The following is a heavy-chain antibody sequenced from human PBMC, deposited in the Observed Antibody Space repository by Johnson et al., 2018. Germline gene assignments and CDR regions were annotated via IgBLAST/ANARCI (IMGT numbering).Heavy chain of an antibody. CDR1: GYSFSSNW. CDR3: ARRSGDGNYYYYMDV. CDR2: IYPGDSDT. Sequence: EVQLVESGAEVKKPGESLKISCKASGYSFSSNWIAWVRQMPGKGLEWMGIIYPGDSDTNYSQSFQGKVTMSADKSISTAYLEWSSLQASDTAMYYCARRSGDGNYYYYMDVWGKGTTVTVSS. J-gene: IGHJ6*03. D-gene: IGHD1-14*01. V-gene: IGHV5-51*03.